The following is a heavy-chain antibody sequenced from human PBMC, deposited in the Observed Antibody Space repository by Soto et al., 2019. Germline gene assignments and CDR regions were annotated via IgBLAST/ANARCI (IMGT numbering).Heavy chain of an antibody. CDR1: GGTFSSYA. CDR2: IIPIFGTA. D-gene: IGHD6-19*01. CDR3: ARDGYSSGWYGNDAFDI. Sequence: QVQLVQSGAEVKKRGSSVKVSCKASGGTFSSYAISWVRQDPGQGLEWMGGIIPIFGTANYAQKFQGRVTITADKSTSTAYMELSSLRSEDTAVYYCARDGYSSGWYGNDAFDIWGQGTMVTVSS. J-gene: IGHJ3*02. V-gene: IGHV1-69*06.